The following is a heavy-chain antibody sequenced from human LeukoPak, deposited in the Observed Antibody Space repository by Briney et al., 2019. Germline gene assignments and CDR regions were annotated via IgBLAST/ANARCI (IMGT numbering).Heavy chain of an antibody. CDR2: ISYDGSDR. CDR1: GVGCSISG. V-gene: IGHV3-30*18. J-gene: IGHJ4*02. D-gene: IGHD4-17*01. CDR3: AKIPLSGDYLDY. Sequence: LRLSLAGSGVGCSISGSRWVRRGPGKGLGWVAVISYDGSDRYYADSVKGRFTISRDNSKNTLYLQMNSLRAEDTAVYYCAKIPLSGDYLDYWGQGTLVTVSS.